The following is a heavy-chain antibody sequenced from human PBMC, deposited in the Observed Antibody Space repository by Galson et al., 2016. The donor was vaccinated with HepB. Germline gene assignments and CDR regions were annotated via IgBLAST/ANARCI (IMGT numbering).Heavy chain of an antibody. CDR3: AHRRTSADYGSGKDHYFDY. CDR2: IYWNDDK. D-gene: IGHD3-10*01. CDR1: GFSLSSSGVG. J-gene: IGHJ4*02. V-gene: IGHV2-5*01. Sequence: PALVKPTQTLTLTCTFSGFSLSSSGVGVGWIRQSPGKALEWLALIYWNDDKRHSPSLKSRLTITKDTSKNQVVLTLTNMDPVDTATYYCAHRRTSADYGSGKDHYFDYWGQGTLVTVSS.